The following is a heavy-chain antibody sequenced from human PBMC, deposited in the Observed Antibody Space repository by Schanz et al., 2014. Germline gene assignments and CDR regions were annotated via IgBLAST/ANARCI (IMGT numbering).Heavy chain of an antibody. D-gene: IGHD6-13*01. Sequence: QVRLVESGGGVVQPGRSLRLSCAASGFTLSSYGMHWVRQAPGQGLEWMGIINPSGGSTSYAQKFQGRVTMTRDTSTSTVYMELSSLRSEDTAVYYCARDGEAAAGCDYWGQGTLVTVSS. CDR2: INPSGGST. J-gene: IGHJ4*02. CDR3: ARDGEAAAGCDY. V-gene: IGHV1-46*03. CDR1: GFTLSSYG.